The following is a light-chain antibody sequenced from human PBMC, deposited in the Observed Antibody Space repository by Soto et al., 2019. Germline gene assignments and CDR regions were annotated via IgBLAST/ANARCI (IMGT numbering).Light chain of an antibody. J-gene: IGKJ4*01. CDR1: QTVTNTY. CDR2: GAS. Sequence: EIVLTQSPGTLSLSPGERATLSYRASQTVTNTYLAWYQQKSGQAPNFLIYGASNRATGIPDRFSGSGSGTDFTLTISRLEPEDFAVYYCQQYGTLPPTFGGGTKVEI. V-gene: IGKV3-20*01. CDR3: QQYGTLPPT.